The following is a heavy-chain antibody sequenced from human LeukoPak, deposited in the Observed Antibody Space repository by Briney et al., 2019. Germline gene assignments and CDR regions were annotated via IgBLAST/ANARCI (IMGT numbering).Heavy chain of an antibody. CDR1: GASISIFY. V-gene: IGHV4-59*01. J-gene: IGHJ4*02. Sequence: SETLSLTCNVSGASISIFYWRWIRQPPGKGLEWIGYIYYSGSTNYNPSLKSRVTISVDTSKNQFSLKLGSVTAADTSVDYGANVRDTAMVTIFDYWGQGTLVTVSS. D-gene: IGHD5-18*01. CDR2: IYYSGST. CDR3: ANVRDTAMVTIFDY.